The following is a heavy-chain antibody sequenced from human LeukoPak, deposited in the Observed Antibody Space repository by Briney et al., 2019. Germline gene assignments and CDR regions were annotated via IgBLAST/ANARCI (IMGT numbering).Heavy chain of an antibody. Sequence: SETLSLTCTVSSGSISSYYWSWIRQPPGKGLEWIGYVYYSGSTNYNPSLKSRVTISVDTSKNQFSLKMSSVTAADTAVYYCARTYYDFWSGSRYWYFQLWGRGTLVTVSS. D-gene: IGHD3-3*01. V-gene: IGHV4-59*08. J-gene: IGHJ2*01. CDR3: ARTYYDFWSGSRYWYFQL. CDR1: SGSISSYY. CDR2: VYYSGST.